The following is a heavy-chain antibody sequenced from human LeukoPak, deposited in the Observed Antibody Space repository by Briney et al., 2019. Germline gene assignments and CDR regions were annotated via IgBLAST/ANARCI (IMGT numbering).Heavy chain of an antibody. CDR3: AKHFSHHYETSQGMDL. CDR2: ISVRAATI. Sequence: QSGRSLRLSCAASGFYLGHYEVNWVRQAPGKGLEWIAHISVRAATIYYGDSVEGRFTISRDDAKHSLFLQMNSLRVEDTAIYYCAKHFSHHYETSQGMDLWGQGTTVTVS. J-gene: IGHJ6*02. D-gene: IGHD3-22*01. V-gene: IGHV3-48*03. CDR1: GFYLGHYE.